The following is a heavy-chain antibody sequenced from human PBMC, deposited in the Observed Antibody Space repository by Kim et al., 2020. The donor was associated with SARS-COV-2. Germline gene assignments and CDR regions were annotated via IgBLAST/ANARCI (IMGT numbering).Heavy chain of an antibody. CDR2: ISWNSGSI. CDR1: GFTFDDYA. Sequence: GGSLRLSCAASGFTFDDYAMHWVRQAPGKGLEWVSGISWNSGSIGYADSVKGRFTISRDNAKNSLYLQMNSLRAEDTALYYCAKDTKTYYYGMDVWGQGTTVTVSS. CDR3: AKDTKTYYYGMDV. J-gene: IGHJ6*02. V-gene: IGHV3-9*01.